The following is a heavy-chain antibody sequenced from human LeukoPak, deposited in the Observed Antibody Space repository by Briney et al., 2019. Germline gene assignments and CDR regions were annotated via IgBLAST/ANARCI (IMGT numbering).Heavy chain of an antibody. D-gene: IGHD2-2*01. CDR3: ARRTYLSGFDP. CDR1: GYTFSSHW. J-gene: IGHJ5*02. CDR2: IYPGDSNT. V-gene: IGHV5-51*01. Sequence: GESLKISCKTSGYTFSSHWIGWVRQMPGKGLEWMGIIYPGDSNTKYSPSFQGQVTISADKSISTAYLQWSSLKASDTAMYYCARRTYLSGFDPWGQGTLVTVSS.